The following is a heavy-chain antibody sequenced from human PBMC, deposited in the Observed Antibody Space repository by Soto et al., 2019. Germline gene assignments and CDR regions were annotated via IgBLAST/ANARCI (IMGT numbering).Heavy chain of an antibody. D-gene: IGHD1-26*01. J-gene: IGHJ4*02. CDR3: VTDRLGVGGNDY. Sequence: EVQLVESGGGLVRPGGSLRLSCITSGLRFSGYSMNWVRQAPGRGLEWVSAISSSSSHVFYTDSAKRRFTISRDNDKNTMLLQMNSLRVEDTALYSCVTDRLGVGGNDYWGQGTRVTVSS. V-gene: IGHV3-21*01. CDR1: GLRFSGYS. CDR2: ISSSSSHV.